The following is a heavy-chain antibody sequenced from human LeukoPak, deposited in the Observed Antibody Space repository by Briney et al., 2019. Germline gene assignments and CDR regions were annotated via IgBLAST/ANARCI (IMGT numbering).Heavy chain of an antibody. Sequence: PGGSLRLSCAASGFTFSSYEMNWVRQAPGKGLEWVSCISSSGSTIYYADSVKGRFTISRDNAKNSLYLQMNSLRAEDTAVYYCARALRRDWFDPWGQGTLVTVSS. CDR3: ARALRRDWFDP. J-gene: IGHJ5*02. CDR1: GFTFSSYE. V-gene: IGHV3-48*03. CDR2: ISSSGSTI.